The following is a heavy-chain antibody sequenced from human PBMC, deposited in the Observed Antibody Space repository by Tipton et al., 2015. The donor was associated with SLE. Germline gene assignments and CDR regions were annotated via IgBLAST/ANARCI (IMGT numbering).Heavy chain of an antibody. J-gene: IGHJ4*02. CDR3: VKGGAAGCYDF. CDR1: GFDFEDYT. V-gene: IGHV3-43*01. Sequence: SLRLSCVASGFDFEDYTMHWVRQAPGKGLEWVSRLTRDGDITDYADSVKGRFIISRDNSRNSLFLEMTSLRTEDTALYYCVKGGAAGCYDFWGQGTLVTVSS. D-gene: IGHD2-15*01. CDR2: LTRDGDIT.